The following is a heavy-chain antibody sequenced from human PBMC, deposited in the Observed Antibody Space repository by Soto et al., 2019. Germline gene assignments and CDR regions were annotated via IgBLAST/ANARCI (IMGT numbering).Heavy chain of an antibody. D-gene: IGHD3-22*01. V-gene: IGHV3-30-3*01. Sequence: GGSLRLSCAASGFTFSSYAMHWVRQAPGKRLEWVAVISYDGSNKYYADSVKGRFTISRDNSKNTLYLQMNSLRAEDTAVYYCARDDSSGYYPFYYYGMDVWGQGTTVTVSS. CDR1: GFTFSSYA. CDR2: ISYDGSNK. CDR3: ARDDSSGYYPFYYYGMDV. J-gene: IGHJ6*02.